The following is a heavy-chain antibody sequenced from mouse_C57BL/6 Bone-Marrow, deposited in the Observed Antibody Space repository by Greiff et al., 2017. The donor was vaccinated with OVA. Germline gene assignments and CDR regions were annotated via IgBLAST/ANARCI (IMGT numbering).Heavy chain of an antibody. CDR1: GYTFTSYG. Sequence: VMLVESGAELARPGASVKLSCKASGYTFTSYGISWVKQRTGQGLEWIGEIYPRSGNTYYNEKFKGKATLTADKSSSTAYMELRSLTSEDSAVYFCARDSYLSLDYWGQGTTLTVSS. J-gene: IGHJ2*01. V-gene: IGHV1-81*01. CDR2: IYPRSGNT. D-gene: IGHD6-2*01. CDR3: ARDSYLSLDY.